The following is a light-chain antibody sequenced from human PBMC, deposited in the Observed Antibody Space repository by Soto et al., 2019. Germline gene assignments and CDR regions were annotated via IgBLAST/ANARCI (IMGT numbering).Light chain of an antibody. CDR3: QQYNNWPPWT. CDR1: QSVNSN. Sequence: EIVMTQSPATLSVSPGERATLSCRASQSVNSNLAWYQQKPGQAPRLLIYGTSTRATGIPARFSGSGTGTEFTLIISSLQSEAFAVYYCQQYNNWPPWTFGQGTKVAI. J-gene: IGKJ1*01. V-gene: IGKV3-15*01. CDR2: GTS.